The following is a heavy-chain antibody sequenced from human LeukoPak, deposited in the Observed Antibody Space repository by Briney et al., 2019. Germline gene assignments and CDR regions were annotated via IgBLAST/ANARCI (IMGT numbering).Heavy chain of an antibody. V-gene: IGHV1-18*01. CDR3: ARGPIAAAGDY. D-gene: IGHD6-13*01. CDR1: GGTFSSYA. CDR2: INANNGDT. Sequence: ASVKVSCKASGGTFSSYAITWVRQAPGQGLEWMGWINANNGDTKYAQNFQGRVTMTRDTSTSTAYMELRSLRSDDTAVYYCARGPIAAAGDYWGQGTLVTVSS. J-gene: IGHJ4*02.